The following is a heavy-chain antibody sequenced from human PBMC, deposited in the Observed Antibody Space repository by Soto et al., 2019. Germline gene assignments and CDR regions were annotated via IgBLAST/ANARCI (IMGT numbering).Heavy chain of an antibody. D-gene: IGHD4-17*01. Sequence: GXPGKFSCRASGYTFTGYYMHWVRQAPGQGLEWMGWINPNSGGTNYAQKFQGRVTMTRDTSISTAYMELSRLRSDDTAVYYCARGLWYGDYTYYYYGMDVWGQGTTVTVSS. CDR3: ARGLWYGDYTYYYYGMDV. J-gene: IGHJ6*02. CDR2: INPNSGGT. V-gene: IGHV1-2*02. CDR1: GYTFTGYY.